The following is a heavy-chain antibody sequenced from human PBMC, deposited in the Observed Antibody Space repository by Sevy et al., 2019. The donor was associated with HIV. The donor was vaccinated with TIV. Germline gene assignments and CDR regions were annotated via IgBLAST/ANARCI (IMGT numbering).Heavy chain of an antibody. Sequence: ASVKVSCKASGYTFTGYYMHWVRQAPGQGLEWMGWINPNSGGTNYAQKFQGRVTMTRDTSISTAYMELSRLRSDDTAVYYCARGDTTVVTPSFAFDIWGQGTMVTVSS. CDR2: INPNSGGT. J-gene: IGHJ3*02. CDR1: GYTFTGYY. CDR3: ARGDTTVVTPSFAFDI. V-gene: IGHV1-2*02. D-gene: IGHD4-17*01.